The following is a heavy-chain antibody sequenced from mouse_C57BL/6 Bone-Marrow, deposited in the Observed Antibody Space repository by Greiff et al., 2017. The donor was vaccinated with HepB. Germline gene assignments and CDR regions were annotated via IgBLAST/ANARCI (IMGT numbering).Heavy chain of an antibody. V-gene: IGHV5-17*01. CDR1: GFTFSDYG. CDR3: ARRVYGSSNWYFDV. Sequence: EVMLVESGGGLVKPGGSLKLSCAASGFTFSDYGMHWVRQAPEKGLEWVAYISSGSSTIYYADKVKGRFTISRDNAKNTLFLQMTSLRSEDTAMYYCARRVYGSSNWYFDVWGTGTTVTVSS. CDR2: ISSGSSTI. J-gene: IGHJ1*03. D-gene: IGHD1-1*01.